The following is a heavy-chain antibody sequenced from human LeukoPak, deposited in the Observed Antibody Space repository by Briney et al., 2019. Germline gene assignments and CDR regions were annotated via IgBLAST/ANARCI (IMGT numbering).Heavy chain of an antibody. J-gene: IGHJ5*02. V-gene: IGHV5-51*01. CDR2: IYPADSDI. Sequence: GESLKISCKGSGCSINNYWIGWVRQMPGKGLEWMGIIYPADSDIRYSPSFQGQVTISADKSISTVYLQWSSLKASDTAMYYCARQEYCSGGSCYTWFDPWGQGTLVTVFS. CDR3: ARQEYCSGGSCYTWFDP. D-gene: IGHD2-15*01. CDR1: GCSINNYW.